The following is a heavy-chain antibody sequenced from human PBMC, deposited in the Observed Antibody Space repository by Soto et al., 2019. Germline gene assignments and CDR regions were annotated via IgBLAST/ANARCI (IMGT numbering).Heavy chain of an antibody. CDR3: ARLPRTFSSSWYFDY. V-gene: IGHV4-59*08. CDR1: GGSISSDY. D-gene: IGHD6-13*01. Sequence: PSETLSLTCTVSGGSISSDYWSWIRQPPGKGLEWIGYIFYSGSTNYKSSLKSRVTISVNTSKNQFSLKLSSVTAADTAVYYCARLPRTFSSSWYFDYWGQGTLVTVSS. J-gene: IGHJ4*02. CDR2: IFYSGST.